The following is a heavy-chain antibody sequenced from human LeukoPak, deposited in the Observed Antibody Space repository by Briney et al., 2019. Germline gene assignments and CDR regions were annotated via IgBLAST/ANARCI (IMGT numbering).Heavy chain of an antibody. CDR2: IIPIFGTA. V-gene: IGHV1-69*01. J-gene: IGHJ4*02. D-gene: IGHD3-22*01. CDR1: GGTFSSYA. CDR3: VRPYDSSGYYYFGY. Sequence: ASVKVSCKASGGTFSSYAISLVRQAPGQGLEWMGGIIPIFGTANYAQKFQGRVTITADESTSTAYMELSSLRSEDTAVYYCVRPYDSSGYYYFGYWGQGTLVTVSS.